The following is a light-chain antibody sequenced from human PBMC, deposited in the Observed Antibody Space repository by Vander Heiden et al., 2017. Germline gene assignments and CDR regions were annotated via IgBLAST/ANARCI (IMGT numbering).Light chain of an antibody. Sequence: DIQMTQSPSSLSASVGDRVTITCRASQSIASFLNWYQQKPGKAPNLLIYDASTLQSGVPSRFTAIGSGTDFTLTISSLQPGDFATYYCQQSYTIPLTFGQGTKLEIK. CDR2: DAS. CDR1: QSIASF. CDR3: QQSYTIPLT. J-gene: IGKJ2*01. V-gene: IGKV1-39*01.